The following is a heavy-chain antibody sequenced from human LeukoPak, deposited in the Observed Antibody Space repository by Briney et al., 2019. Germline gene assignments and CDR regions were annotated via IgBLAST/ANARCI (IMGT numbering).Heavy chain of an antibody. D-gene: IGHD1-26*01. V-gene: IGHV1-46*01. J-gene: IGHJ6*02. CDR2: INPSGGST. CDR1: GYTFTSYY. Sequence: ASVKVSCKASGYTFTSYYMHWVRQAPGQGLEWMGIINPSGGSTSYAQKFQGRVTMTRDTSTSTVYMELSSLRSEDTAVYYCAGPKLPNSGSYFMPQYCYYYGMDVWGQGTTVTVSS. CDR3: AGPKLPNSGSYFMPQYCYYYGMDV.